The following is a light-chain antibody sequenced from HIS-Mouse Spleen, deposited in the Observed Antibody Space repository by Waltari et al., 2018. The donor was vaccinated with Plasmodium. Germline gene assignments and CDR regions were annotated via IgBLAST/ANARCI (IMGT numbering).Light chain of an antibody. J-gene: IGKJ3*01. CDR2: GAS. V-gene: IGKV3-15*01. CDR1: QSVSSN. Sequence: EIVITQSPAALSVPPGERATLSCRASQSVSSNLAWYQQKPGQAPRLLIYGASTRATGIPARFSGSGSGTEFTLTISSLQSEDFAVYYCQQYNNWSFTFGPGTKVDIK. CDR3: QQYNNWSFT.